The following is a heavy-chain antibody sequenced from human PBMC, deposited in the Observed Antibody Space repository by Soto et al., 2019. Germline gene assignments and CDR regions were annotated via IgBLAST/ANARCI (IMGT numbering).Heavy chain of an antibody. CDR2: INHSGST. V-gene: IGHV4-34*01. Sequence: SETLSLTCAVYGGSFSGYYWSWIRQPPGKGLEWIGEINHSGSTNYNPSLKSRVTISVDTSKNQFSLKLSSVTAADTAVYYCARGFQPGIAVAGEGNYYYYGMDVWGQGTTVTVSS. D-gene: IGHD6-19*01. J-gene: IGHJ6*02. CDR3: ARGFQPGIAVAGEGNYYYYGMDV. CDR1: GGSFSGYY.